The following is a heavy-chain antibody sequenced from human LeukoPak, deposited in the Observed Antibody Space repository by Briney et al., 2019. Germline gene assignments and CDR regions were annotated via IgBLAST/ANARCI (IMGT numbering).Heavy chain of an antibody. CDR2: IRLDGSNK. V-gene: IGHV3-30*02. CDR1: GFTFSSYG. Sequence: GGSLRLSRAASGFTFSSYGMHWVRQAPGKGLEWVAFIRLDGSNKYYADSVKGRFTISRDNSKNTLYLQMNSLRTEDTAVYYCAKKRIPNWTDIDYWGQGTLVTVSS. J-gene: IGHJ4*02. CDR3: AKKRIPNWTDIDY. D-gene: IGHD1-20*01.